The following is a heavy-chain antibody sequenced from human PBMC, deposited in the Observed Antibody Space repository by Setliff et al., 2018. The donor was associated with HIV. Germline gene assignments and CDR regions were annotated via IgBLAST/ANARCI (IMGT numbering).Heavy chain of an antibody. CDR2: ISSNGGST. V-gene: IGHV3-64D*09. D-gene: IGHD4-17*01. Sequence: GGSLRLSCSASGFTFSSYAMHWVRQAPGKGLEYVSVISSNGGSTYYADSVKGRFTISRDNSKNTLYLQMSSLRAEDTAVYYCVKARVDGDYYYYYFKDVWGQGTTVTVSS. CDR1: GFTFSSYA. J-gene: IGHJ6*03. CDR3: VKARVDGDYYYYYFKDV.